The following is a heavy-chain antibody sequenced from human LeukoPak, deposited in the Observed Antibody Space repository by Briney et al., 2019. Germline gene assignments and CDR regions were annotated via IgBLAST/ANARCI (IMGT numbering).Heavy chain of an antibody. CDR1: GFTFSNAW. D-gene: IGHD4-17*01. V-gene: IGHV3-15*01. J-gene: IGHJ3*02. CDR3: TTATTAHDAFDI. CDR2: IKSKTDGGTT. Sequence: PGGSLRLSCAASGFTFSNAWMSWVRQAPGKGLEWVGRIKSKTDGGTTDYAAPVKGRFTISRDDSKNTLYLQMNSLKTEDTAVYYCTTATTAHDAFDIWGQGIMVTVSS.